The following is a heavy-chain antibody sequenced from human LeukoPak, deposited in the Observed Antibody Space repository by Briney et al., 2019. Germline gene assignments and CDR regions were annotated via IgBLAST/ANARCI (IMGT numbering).Heavy chain of an antibody. CDR1: GFTFSNYV. CDR3: AKTLGRFGVRAKTFDY. Sequence: PGGSLRLSCAASGFTFSNYVMGWVRQVPGKGLEWASVISGSGGNTYYTDSVKGRFTISRDNSKNTLYLQMNSLRAEDTALYYCAKTLGRFGVRAKTFDYWGQGTLVTVSS. J-gene: IGHJ4*02. V-gene: IGHV3-23*01. D-gene: IGHD3-10*01. CDR2: ISGSGGNT.